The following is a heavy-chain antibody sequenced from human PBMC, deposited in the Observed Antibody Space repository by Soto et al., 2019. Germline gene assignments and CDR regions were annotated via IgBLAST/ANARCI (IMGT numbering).Heavy chain of an antibody. V-gene: IGHV3-48*02. Sequence: EVQLVESGGGLVQPGGSLRLSCVVSGFTFSSYSMNWVRQAPGKGLEWVSHISTSSSTIYYADSVKGRFTISRDNAKNSLYLQMSSLRDEDTAVYYCVQSYYDYYYGMDVWGQGTTVTVSS. CDR2: ISTSSSTI. CDR1: GFTFSSYS. CDR3: VQSYYDYYYGMDV. J-gene: IGHJ6*02. D-gene: IGHD1-26*01.